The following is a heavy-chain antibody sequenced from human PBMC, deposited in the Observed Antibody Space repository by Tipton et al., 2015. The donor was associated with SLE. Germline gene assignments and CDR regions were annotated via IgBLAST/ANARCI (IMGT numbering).Heavy chain of an antibody. D-gene: IGHD6-13*01. V-gene: IGHV4-59*01. CDR3: AREGQGIAAHYYYYGMDV. CDR2: IYYSGST. CDR1: GGSISSYY. J-gene: IGHJ6*02. Sequence: LSLTCPVSGGSISSYYWSWIRQPPGKGLEWIGYIYYSGSTNYNPSLKSRVTISVDTSKNQFSLKLSSVTAADTAVYYCAREGQGIAAHYYYYGMDVWGQGTTVTVSS.